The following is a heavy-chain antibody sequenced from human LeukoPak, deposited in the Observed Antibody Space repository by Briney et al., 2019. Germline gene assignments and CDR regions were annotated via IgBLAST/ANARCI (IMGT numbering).Heavy chain of an antibody. CDR2: IGGDGSIT. D-gene: IGHD1-26*01. CDR1: GFTFSSYW. V-gene: IGHV3-74*01. CDR3: ARAVGGSFFAY. J-gene: IGHJ4*02. Sequence: GGSLTLSCAASGFTFSSYWMHWVRQAPGKGLVWVSRIGGDGSITNYADSVKGRFTISRDNAKNTLYLQMSSLRAEDTAVYYCARAVGGSFFAYWGQGSQVTVSP.